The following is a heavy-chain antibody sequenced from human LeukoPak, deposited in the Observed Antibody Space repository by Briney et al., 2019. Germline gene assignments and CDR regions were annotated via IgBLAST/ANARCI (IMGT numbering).Heavy chain of an antibody. J-gene: IGHJ4*02. D-gene: IGHD3-16*02. CDR1: GGSISSYY. Sequence: PSETLSLTCTVSGGSISSYYWSWIRQPPGKGLEWIGYIYYSGSTNYNPSLKSRVTISVDTSKNQFSLKLSSVTAADTAVYYCAREPYDYVWGSYHEYYFDYWGQGTLVTVSS. CDR2: IYYSGST. CDR3: AREPYDYVWGSYHEYYFDY. V-gene: IGHV4-59*01.